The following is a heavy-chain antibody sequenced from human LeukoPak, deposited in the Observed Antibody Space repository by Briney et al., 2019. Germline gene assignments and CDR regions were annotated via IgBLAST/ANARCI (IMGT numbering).Heavy chain of an antibody. V-gene: IGHV1-18*01. J-gene: IGHJ4*02. Sequence: ASVKVSCKASGYTFTSYGISWVRQAPGQGLEWMGWISAYNGNTDYAQKLQGRVTMTTDTSTSTAYMGLRSLRSDDTAVYYCARSTPYIVVVPAAPTFDYWGQGTLVTVSS. D-gene: IGHD2-2*01. CDR3: ARSTPYIVVVPAAPTFDY. CDR1: GYTFTSYG. CDR2: ISAYNGNT.